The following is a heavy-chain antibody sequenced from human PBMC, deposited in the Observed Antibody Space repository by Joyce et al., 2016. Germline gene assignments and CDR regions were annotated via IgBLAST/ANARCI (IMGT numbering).Heavy chain of an antibody. J-gene: IGHJ4*02. CDR2: IWADGSSK. V-gene: IGHV3-33*01. CDR3: ARIQQLDDGSSPYAPLDY. D-gene: IGHD2-2*01. Sequence: QEQLVESGGGVVQPGKSLRLSCAASGFSFSNYGMHWVRQAPGKGLEWVDFIWADGSSKYYGDSVKGRFTISRDNSKNTLDLHMNSLTAEDTAVYDCARIQQLDDGSSPYAPLDYWGQGTLVTVSS. CDR1: GFSFSNYG.